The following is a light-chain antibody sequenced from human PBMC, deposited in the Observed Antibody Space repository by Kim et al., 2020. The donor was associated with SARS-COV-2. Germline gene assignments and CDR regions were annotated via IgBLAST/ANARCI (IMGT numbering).Light chain of an antibody. J-gene: IGLJ2*01. CDR2: DVS. CDR1: SSDVGGYKY. V-gene: IGLV2-14*03. Sequence: QSALTQPPSASGSPGQSVTISCTGTSSDVGGYKYVSWYQQHPGKAPKLLIFDVSSRPSGVSNRFSGSKSGNTASLIISGLQADDEADYYCTSYTTNNTALVFGGGTKLTVL. CDR3: TSYTTNNTALV.